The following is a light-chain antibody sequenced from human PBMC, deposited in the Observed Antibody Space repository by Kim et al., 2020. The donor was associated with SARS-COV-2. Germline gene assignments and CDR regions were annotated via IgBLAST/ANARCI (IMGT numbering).Light chain of an antibody. J-gene: IGLJ1*01. CDR1: SSNIGRNY. V-gene: IGLV1-51*01. Sequence: QSVLTQPPSVSAAPGQRVTISCSGSSSNIGRNYVSWYQQFPGTAPKLLIHDNTERPSGIPDRFSVSESGTSATLDITGLQTGDEVDYYCATWDSSLRAYVFGGGTKVTVL. CDR2: DNT. CDR3: ATWDSSLRAYV.